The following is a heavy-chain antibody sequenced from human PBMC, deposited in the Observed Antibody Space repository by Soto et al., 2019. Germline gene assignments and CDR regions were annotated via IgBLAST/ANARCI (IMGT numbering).Heavy chain of an antibody. CDR2: IYYSGST. CDR3: ARFLWFGETDNWFDP. J-gene: IGHJ5*02. V-gene: IGHV4-59*01. Sequence: PSETLSLTCTVSGGSISSYYWSWIRQPPGKGLEWIGYIYYSGSTNYNPSLKSRVTISVDTSKNQFSLKLSSVTAADTAVYYCARFLWFGETDNWFDPWGQGTLVTVSS. D-gene: IGHD3-10*01. CDR1: GGSISSYY.